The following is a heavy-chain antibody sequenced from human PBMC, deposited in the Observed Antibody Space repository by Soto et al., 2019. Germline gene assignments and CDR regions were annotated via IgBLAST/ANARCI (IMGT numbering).Heavy chain of an antibody. CDR1: GFTFSSYA. J-gene: IGHJ1*01. CDR2: ISGTGRVT. V-gene: IGHV3-23*01. Sequence: EVQLLEWGGGLVQPGESLKISCAVSGFTFSSYAMSWVRQAPGKGLEWVSGISGTGRVTNYAESVKGRFTISRDNPKKTLSLEMKSLRAEDTAVYYCAKDVHYDIVTGIEYFDHWGQGTLVTVSS. D-gene: IGHD3-9*01. CDR3: AKDVHYDIVTGIEYFDH.